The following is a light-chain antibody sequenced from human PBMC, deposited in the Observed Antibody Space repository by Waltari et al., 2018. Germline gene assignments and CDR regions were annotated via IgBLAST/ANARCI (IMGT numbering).Light chain of an antibody. CDR3: NSYASSNTRV. CDR2: DVS. V-gene: IGLV2-14*03. Sequence: QSALTHAASVSGSPGQPITISCTGTSSDVGGYNYVSWYQQHPGKAPKLIIYDVSNRPSGVSNRFSGSKSGNTASLTISGLQAEDEADYYCNSYASSNTRVFGGGTKLTVL. CDR1: SSDVGGYNY. J-gene: IGLJ3*02.